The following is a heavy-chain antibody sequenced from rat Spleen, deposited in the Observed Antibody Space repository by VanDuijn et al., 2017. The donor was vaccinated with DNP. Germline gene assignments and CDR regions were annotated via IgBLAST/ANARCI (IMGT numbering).Heavy chain of an antibody. CDR3: ARWNSGYYAMDA. J-gene: IGHJ4*01. CDR2: ISYDGGIT. Sequence: EVQLVESGGGLVQPGRSLKLSCAASGFTFGERYMAWVRQAPTKGLEWVAYISYDGGITYYGDSVKGRFTISRDNAKSTLYLQMNILRSEDMATYYCARWNSGYYAMDAWGQGTSVTVSS. D-gene: IGHD4-3*01. V-gene: IGHV5-22*01. CDR1: GFTFGERY.